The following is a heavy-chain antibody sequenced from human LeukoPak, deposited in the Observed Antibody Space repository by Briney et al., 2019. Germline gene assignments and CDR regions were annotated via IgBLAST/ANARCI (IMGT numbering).Heavy chain of an antibody. D-gene: IGHD3-3*01. J-gene: IGHJ3*02. Sequence: SETLSLTCTVSGGSISSSNYYWGWIRQPPGKGLEWIGNIYYSGSAYYNPSLKSRVTISVDTSKNQFSLKLSSVTAADTAVYYCARESYDFWSGYLGGDDAFDIWGQGTMVTVSS. CDR2: IYYSGSA. CDR3: ARESYDFWSGYLGGDDAFDI. CDR1: GGSISSSNYY. V-gene: IGHV4-39*07.